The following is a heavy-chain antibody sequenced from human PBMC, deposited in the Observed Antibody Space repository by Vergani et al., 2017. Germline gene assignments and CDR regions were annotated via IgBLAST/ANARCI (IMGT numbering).Heavy chain of an antibody. J-gene: IGHJ4*02. CDR2: IDPSDSYT. CDR3: ARHPGPFVLVKEFDY. CDR1: GYSFTSYW. V-gene: IGHV5-10-1*03. Sequence: EVQLVQSGAEVKKPGESLRISCKGSGYSFTSYWISWVRQMPGKGLEWMGRIDPSDSYTNYSPSFQGHVTISADKSISTAYLQWSSLKASDTAMYYCARHPGPFVLVKEFDYWGQGTLVTVSS. D-gene: IGHD2-21*01.